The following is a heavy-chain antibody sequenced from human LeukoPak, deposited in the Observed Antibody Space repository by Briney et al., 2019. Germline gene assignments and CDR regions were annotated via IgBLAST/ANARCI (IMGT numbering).Heavy chain of an antibody. D-gene: IGHD6-6*01. CDR1: GFTFSSYG. J-gene: IGHJ4*02. CDR2: ISYDGSNK. V-gene: IGHV3-30*18. Sequence: GGSLRLSCAASGFTFSSYGMHWVRQAPGKGLEWVAVISYDGSNKYYADSVKGRFTIYRDNSKNTLYLQMNSLRAEDTAVYYCAKDFEQLVFYFDYWGQGTLVTVSS. CDR3: AKDFEQLVFYFDY.